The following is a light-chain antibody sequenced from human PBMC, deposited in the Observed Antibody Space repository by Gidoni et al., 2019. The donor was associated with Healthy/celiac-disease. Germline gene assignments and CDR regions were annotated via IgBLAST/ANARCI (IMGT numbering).Light chain of an antibody. CDR3: AAWDDSLNVHYV. CDR2: SNN. V-gene: IGLV1-44*01. CDR1: SSNIGSNT. J-gene: IGLJ1*01. Sequence: PSASGTPGQRVTISCSGSSSNIGSNTVNWYQQLPGTAPKLLIYSNNQRPSGVPDRFSGSKSGTSASLAISGLQSEDEADYYCAAWDDSLNVHYVFGTGTKVTVL.